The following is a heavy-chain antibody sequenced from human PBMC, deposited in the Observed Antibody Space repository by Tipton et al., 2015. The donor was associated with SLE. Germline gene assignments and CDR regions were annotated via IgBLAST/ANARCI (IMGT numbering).Heavy chain of an antibody. D-gene: IGHD6-13*01. CDR2: MNPNSGNT. CDR3: ARGRAAAGRPNWFDP. Sequence: QSGPEVKKPGASVKVSCRASGYTFSSYDINWVRQASGQGLEWMGWMNPNSGNTGYAQNFQGRVTMTRNTSVSTAYMELSSLRSEDTAVYYCARGRAAAGRPNWFDPWGQGTLVTVSS. CDR1: GYTFSSYD. J-gene: IGHJ5*02. V-gene: IGHV1-8*02.